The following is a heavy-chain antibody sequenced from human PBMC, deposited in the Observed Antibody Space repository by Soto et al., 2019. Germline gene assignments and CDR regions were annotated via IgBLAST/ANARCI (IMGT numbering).Heavy chain of an antibody. Sequence: SETLSLTCAVYGAPFSGYYWTWIRQPPGKGLEWIGEIDHTGSTKYNPSLKSRVTISLDTSKNQFSLSLRSVTAADTAVYYCARGREIFGAVTPFEYWGQGTQVTVSS. D-gene: IGHD3-3*01. CDR1: GAPFSGYY. V-gene: IGHV4-34*01. CDR3: ARGREIFGAVTPFEY. J-gene: IGHJ4*02. CDR2: IDHTGST.